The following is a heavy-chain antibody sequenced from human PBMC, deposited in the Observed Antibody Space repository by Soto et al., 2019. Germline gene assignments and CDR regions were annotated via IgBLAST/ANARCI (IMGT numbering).Heavy chain of an antibody. CDR1: GDSVSSNSAA. J-gene: IGHJ6*02. CDR3: ARLTGTREYYYYYGMDV. V-gene: IGHV6-1*01. CDR2: TYYRSKWYN. Sequence: SQTLSLTCAISGDSVSSNSAAWNWIRQSPSRGLKWLGRTYYRSKWYNDYAVSVKSRITINPDTSKNQFSLQLNSVTPEDTAVYYCARLTGTREYYYYYGMDVWGQGTTVTVSS. D-gene: IGHD1-7*01.